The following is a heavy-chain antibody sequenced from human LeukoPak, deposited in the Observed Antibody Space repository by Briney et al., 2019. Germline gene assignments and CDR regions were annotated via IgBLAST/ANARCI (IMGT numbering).Heavy chain of an antibody. J-gene: IGHJ6*03. D-gene: IGHD3-3*01. Sequence: GGSLRLSCAASGFTFSSYSMNWVRQAPGKGLEWVGRIKSKTDGGTTDYAAPVKGRFTISRDDSKNTLYLQMNSLKTEDTAVYYCTTDRTSVVYYDFWSYYMDVWGKGTTDTVSS. V-gene: IGHV3-15*01. CDR2: IKSKTDGGTT. CDR3: TTDRTSVVYYDFWSYYMDV. CDR1: GFTFSSYS.